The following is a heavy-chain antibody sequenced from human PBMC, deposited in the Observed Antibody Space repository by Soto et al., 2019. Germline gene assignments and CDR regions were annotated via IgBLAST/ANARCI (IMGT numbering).Heavy chain of an antibody. CDR3: AKDLGGVDDY. CDR1: GFTFSSYG. V-gene: IGHV3-30*18. D-gene: IGHD3-16*01. J-gene: IGHJ4*02. CDR2: ISYDGSNK. Sequence: PGGSLRLSCAASGFTFSSYGMHWVRQAPGKGLEWVAVISYDGSNKYYADSVKDRFTISRDNSKNTLYLQMNSLRAEDTAVYYCAKDLGGVDDYGGQGTLVTVSS.